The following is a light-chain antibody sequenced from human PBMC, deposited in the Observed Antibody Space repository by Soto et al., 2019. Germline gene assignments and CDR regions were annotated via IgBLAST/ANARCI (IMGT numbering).Light chain of an antibody. CDR3: APWDDSLSGVV. Sequence: QSVLTQPPSASGTPGQRVTISCSGSSSNIGSNYVYWYQQLPGTAPKLLIYSNIQRPSGVPDRFSGSKSGTSASLAISGLRSEDEADYYCAPWDDSLSGVVFVGGTKLTVL. V-gene: IGLV1-47*01. CDR2: SNI. J-gene: IGLJ2*01. CDR1: SSNIGSNY.